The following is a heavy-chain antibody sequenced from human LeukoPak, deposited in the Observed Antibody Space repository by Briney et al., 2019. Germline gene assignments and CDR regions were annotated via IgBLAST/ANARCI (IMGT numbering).Heavy chain of an antibody. Sequence: GSLGLSCASSGVPIGTYSMSWGRAGPGRGRGGGWGISGGGGSTYYADSVKGRFTISRDNSKNTMYLQINSLRAENTAVYYCVKLHDGDFWSGYYTAFDIWGQGTMVTVSS. D-gene: IGHD3-3*01. CDR1: GVPIGTYS. CDR3: VKLHDGDFWSGYYTAFDI. V-gene: IGHV3-23*01. CDR2: ISGGGGST. J-gene: IGHJ3*02.